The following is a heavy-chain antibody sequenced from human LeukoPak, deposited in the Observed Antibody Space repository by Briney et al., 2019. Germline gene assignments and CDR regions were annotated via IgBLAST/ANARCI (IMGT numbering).Heavy chain of an antibody. V-gene: IGHV4-61*01. CDR1: GYSISSGYF. CDR3: ARSPMITFGGVIAPFDY. Sequence: SETLSLTCAVSGYSISSGYFWAWIRQPPGKGLEWIGYIYYSGSTNYNPSLKSRVTISVDTSKNQFSLKLSSVTAADTAVYYCARSPMITFGGVIAPFDYWGQGTLVTVSS. J-gene: IGHJ4*02. D-gene: IGHD3-16*02. CDR2: IYYSGST.